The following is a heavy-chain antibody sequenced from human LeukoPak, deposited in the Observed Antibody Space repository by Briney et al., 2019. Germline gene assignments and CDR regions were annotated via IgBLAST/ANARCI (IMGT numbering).Heavy chain of an antibody. CDR1: GYSISSGYY. V-gene: IGHV4-38-2*01. D-gene: IGHD2-2*01. CDR3: AKTTSYWYFDL. CDR2: VHHSGGI. J-gene: IGHJ2*01. Sequence: SETLSLTCAVSGYSISSGYYWDWIRQPPGKGLEWIGSVHHSGGIYYNPSLKSQVTISVDTSKNQFSLKLSSMTAADTAVYYCAKTTSYWYFDLWGRATLVTVSS.